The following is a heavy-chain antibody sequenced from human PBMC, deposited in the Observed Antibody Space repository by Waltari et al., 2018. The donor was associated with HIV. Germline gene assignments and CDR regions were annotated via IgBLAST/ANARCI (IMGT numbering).Heavy chain of an antibody. V-gene: IGHV1-18*01. Sequence: QVQLVQSGAEVKKPGASVKVSCKTSGYTFTTYGINWVRQAPGQGLEWMGWISTYNDNTHYAQQIQDRVNITTDTTTSTAYMELRSLRSDDTAVYYCARGSGYDLRDSFDYWGQGTLVTVSS. CDR1: GYTFTTYG. J-gene: IGHJ4*02. CDR3: ARGSGYDLRDSFDY. CDR2: ISTYNDNT. D-gene: IGHD5-12*01.